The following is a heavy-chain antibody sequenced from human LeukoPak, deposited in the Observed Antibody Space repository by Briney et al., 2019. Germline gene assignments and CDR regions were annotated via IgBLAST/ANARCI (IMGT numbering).Heavy chain of an antibody. D-gene: IGHD1-26*01. Sequence: SETLSLTCAVSGYSISSGYYWAWIRQPPGKGLEWIGSIYHSGSTYYNTSLKSRVTISVDTSKNQFSLKLSSVTAAGTAVYYCARRSGNYYDYWGQGTLVTVSS. CDR2: IYHSGST. CDR3: ARRSGNYYDY. V-gene: IGHV4-38-2*01. J-gene: IGHJ4*02. CDR1: GYSISSGYY.